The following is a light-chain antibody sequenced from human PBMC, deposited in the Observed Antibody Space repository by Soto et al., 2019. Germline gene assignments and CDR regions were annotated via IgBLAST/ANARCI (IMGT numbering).Light chain of an antibody. CDR2: NNN. CDR3: AAWDDSLDPSYV. Sequence: QSVLTQPPSASGTPGQGVTISCSGSSSNVGRNSVNWYQQVPGTTPRLLIYNNNQRPSGVPDRFSGSKSGTSASLAISGLQSDDEADYYCAAWDDSLDPSYVFGTGTKLTVL. V-gene: IGLV1-44*01. J-gene: IGLJ1*01. CDR1: SSNVGRNS.